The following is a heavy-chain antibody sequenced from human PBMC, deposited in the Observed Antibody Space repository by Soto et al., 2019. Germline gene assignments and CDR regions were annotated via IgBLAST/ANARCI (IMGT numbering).Heavy chain of an antibody. D-gene: IGHD1-1*01. CDR2: INSSSSST. CDR1: GFTFSSYW. V-gene: IGHV3-74*01. CDR3: ARDPNWDGDY. Sequence: PGGSLRLSCAASGFTFSSYWMHWVRQAPGKGLEWVSCINSSSSSTNYADSVKGRFTISRDNAKNSLYLQMNSLRAEDTAVYYCARDPNWDGDYWGQGTLVTVSS. J-gene: IGHJ4*02.